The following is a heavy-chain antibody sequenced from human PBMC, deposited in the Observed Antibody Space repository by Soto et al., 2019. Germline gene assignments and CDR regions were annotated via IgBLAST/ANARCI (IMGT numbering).Heavy chain of an antibody. V-gene: IGHV3-48*02. J-gene: IGHJ5*01. CDR2: ISSSSSII. CDR3: ARDQRFGELRWFDS. D-gene: IGHD3-10*01. Sequence: HPGGSLRLSCAASGFTFSSYSMNWVRQAPGKGLEWVSYISSSSSIIYYADSVKGRFTISRDNAKNSLYLQMNSLRDEDTAVYYCARDQRFGELRWFDSWGQGTLVTVSS. CDR1: GFTFSSYS.